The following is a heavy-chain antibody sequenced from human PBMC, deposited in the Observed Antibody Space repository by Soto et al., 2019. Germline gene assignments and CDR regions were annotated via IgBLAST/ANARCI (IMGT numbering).Heavy chain of an antibody. D-gene: IGHD2-21*02. CDR1: GGSISSYY. CDR3: ARSIVVVTALDY. J-gene: IGHJ4*02. CDR2: IYYSAST. V-gene: IGHV4-59*08. Sequence: PSETLSLTCTVSGGSISSYYWSWIRQPPGKGLEWIGYIYYSASTNYSPSLKSRVTISVDTSKNQFSLKLSSVTAADTAVYYCARSIVVVTALDYWGQGTLVTVSS.